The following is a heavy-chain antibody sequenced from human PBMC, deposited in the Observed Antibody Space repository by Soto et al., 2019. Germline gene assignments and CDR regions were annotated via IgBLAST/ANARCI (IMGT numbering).Heavy chain of an antibody. CDR2: INPNSGGT. J-gene: IGHJ6*02. D-gene: IGHD2-15*01. Sequence: GASVKVSCKASGYTFTGYYMHWVRQAPGQGLEWMGWINPNSGGTNYAQKFQGRVTMTRDTSISTAYMELSRLRSDDTAVYYCARMLEADYYYYYGMDVWGQGTTVTVSS. CDR1: GYTFTGYY. CDR3: ARMLEADYYYYYGMDV. V-gene: IGHV1-2*02.